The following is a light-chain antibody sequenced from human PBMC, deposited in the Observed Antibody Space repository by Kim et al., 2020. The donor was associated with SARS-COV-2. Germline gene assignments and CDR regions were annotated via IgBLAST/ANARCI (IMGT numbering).Light chain of an antibody. CDR1: SLRTYY. Sequence: ALGQTVRITCHGDSLRTYYASWFQQKPGPAPKLVIYGKNNRPSGIPDRFSGSSSGNTASLTVTGAQAVDEADYYCNSRDNSGDHVIFGRGTQLTVL. J-gene: IGLJ2*01. V-gene: IGLV3-19*01. CDR2: GKN. CDR3: NSRDNSGDHVI.